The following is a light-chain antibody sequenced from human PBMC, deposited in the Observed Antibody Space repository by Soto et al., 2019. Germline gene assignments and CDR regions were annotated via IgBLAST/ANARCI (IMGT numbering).Light chain of an antibody. V-gene: IGLV2-8*01. J-gene: IGLJ2*01. CDR1: NSDVGGYNF. Sequence: QSDLTQPPSASGSPGQSVTISCTGTNSDVGGYNFVSWYQQYPGKVPKLMIYEVYKRPSGVPDRFSGSKSANTASLTVSGLQSEDEADYYCSAYAGSNSFVVFGGGTKLTVL. CDR2: EVY. CDR3: SAYAGSNSFVV.